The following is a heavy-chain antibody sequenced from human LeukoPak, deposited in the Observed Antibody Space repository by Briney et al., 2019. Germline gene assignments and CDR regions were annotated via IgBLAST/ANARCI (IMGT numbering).Heavy chain of an antibody. Sequence: SVKVSCKASGGTFSSYAISWVRQAPGQGLEWMGGIIPIFGTANYAQKFQGRVTITADESTSTAYMELSSLRSEDTVVYYCAREATRNIVVVPAAIYYFDYWGQGTLVTVSS. CDR2: IIPIFGTA. CDR3: AREATRNIVVVPAAIYYFDY. V-gene: IGHV1-69*13. D-gene: IGHD2-2*01. J-gene: IGHJ4*02. CDR1: GGTFSSYA.